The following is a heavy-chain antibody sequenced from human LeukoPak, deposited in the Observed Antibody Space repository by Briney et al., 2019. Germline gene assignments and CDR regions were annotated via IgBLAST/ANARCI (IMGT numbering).Heavy chain of an antibody. V-gene: IGHV4-39*07. Sequence: SETLSLTCTVSGGSISSSSYYWGWIRQPPGKGLEWIGSIYYSGSTYYNPSLKSRVTISVDTSKNQFSLKLTSVTAADTAVYYCARSASGNYYGENPPLDYWGQGTLVTVSS. D-gene: IGHD1-26*01. CDR1: GGSISSSSYY. CDR3: ARSASGNYYGENPPLDY. CDR2: IYYSGST. J-gene: IGHJ4*02.